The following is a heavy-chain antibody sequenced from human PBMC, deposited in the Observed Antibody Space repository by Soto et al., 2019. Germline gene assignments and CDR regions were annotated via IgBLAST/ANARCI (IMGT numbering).Heavy chain of an antibody. J-gene: IGHJ6*02. D-gene: IGHD6-13*01. CDR3: AVWSTDIAADGIKYYYRMDV. V-gene: IGHV1-69*01. CDR1: GGTFSSYA. CDR2: IIPIFGTA. Sequence: QVQLVQSGAEVKKPGSSVKVSCKASGGTFSSYAISWVRQAPGQGLEWMGGIIPIFGTANYVQKLQGRVKITADESTSTAYMELSRLRAEDTAVYDCAVWSTDIAADGIKYYYRMDVWGQGTTVTVSS.